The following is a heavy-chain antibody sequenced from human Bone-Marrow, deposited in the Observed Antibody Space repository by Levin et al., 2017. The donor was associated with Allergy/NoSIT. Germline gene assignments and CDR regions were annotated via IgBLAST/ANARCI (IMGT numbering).Heavy chain of an antibody. D-gene: IGHD3-16*01. J-gene: IGHJ3*01. CDR3: AKDARGRAFFGDLDF. V-gene: IGHV3-30*18. Sequence: PGGSLRLSCSATGFDFSRYGMHWVRQAPGKGLEWLTLITSDGDNTYYLDSVKGRFTISRDNSRNTLYLDMNTLTEKDTAVYYCAKDARGRAFFGDLDFWGQGTKVIVSS. CDR2: ITSDGDNT. CDR1: GFDFSRYG.